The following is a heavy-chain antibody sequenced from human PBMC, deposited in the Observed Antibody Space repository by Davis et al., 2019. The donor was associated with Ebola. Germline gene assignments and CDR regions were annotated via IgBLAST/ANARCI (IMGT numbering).Heavy chain of an antibody. Sequence: AASVKVSCKASGYTFTSYGLSWVRQAPGQGLEWMGWITAYNGNTNYAQKLQGRVTMTTDTSTSTAYMELRSLRSDDTAVYYCARVYVPNTIYDILTGYYTGFDYWGQGTLVTVSS. CDR3: ARVYVPNTIYDILTGYYTGFDY. V-gene: IGHV1-18*01. J-gene: IGHJ4*02. D-gene: IGHD3-9*01. CDR1: GYTFTSYG. CDR2: ITAYNGNT.